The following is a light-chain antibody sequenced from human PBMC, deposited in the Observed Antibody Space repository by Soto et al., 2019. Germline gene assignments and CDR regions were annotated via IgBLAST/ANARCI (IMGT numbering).Light chain of an antibody. CDR3: QQYGSSPQT. CDR2: GAS. Sequence: ENVLTQSPVTLSLSPGERATLSCRASQSVSSSDLAWYQQKPGQAPRLLISGASDRATGIPDRFTGSGSGTDFTLTINRLEPEDFAVYFCQQYGSSPQTFGQGTKVDI. J-gene: IGKJ1*01. CDR1: QSVSSSD. V-gene: IGKV3-20*01.